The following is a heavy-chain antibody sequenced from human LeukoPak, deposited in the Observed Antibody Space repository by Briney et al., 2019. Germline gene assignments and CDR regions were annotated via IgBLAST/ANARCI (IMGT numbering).Heavy chain of an antibody. CDR2: ISSNSDYI. V-gene: IGHV3-21*01. CDR1: GFTFSSYS. Sequence: GGSLRLSCAASGFTFSSYSMNWIRQAPGKGLEWVSYISSNSDYIYYADSVRGRFTISRDNAKNSLFLQMSSLRAEDTAVYYCAKESFGYCSGGSCLNWFDPWGRGTLVTVSS. J-gene: IGHJ5*02. D-gene: IGHD2-15*01. CDR3: AKESFGYCSGGSCLNWFDP.